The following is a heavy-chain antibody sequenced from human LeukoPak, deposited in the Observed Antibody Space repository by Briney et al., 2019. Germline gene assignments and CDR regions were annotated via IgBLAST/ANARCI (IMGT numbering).Heavy chain of an antibody. V-gene: IGHV4-4*07. D-gene: IGHD5-18*01. J-gene: IGHJ4*02. Sequence: SETLSLTCTVSGGSIGRYYWSWIRQPAGKGLEWIGRIYTSGSTNYNPSLKSRVTMSVDTSKNQFSLKLSSVTAADTAVYYCARGGYSYGYFDYWGQGTLVTVSS. CDR1: GGSIGRYY. CDR3: ARGGYSYGYFDY. CDR2: IYTSGST.